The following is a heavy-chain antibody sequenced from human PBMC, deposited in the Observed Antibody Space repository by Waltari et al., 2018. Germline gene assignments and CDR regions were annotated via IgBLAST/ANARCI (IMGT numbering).Heavy chain of an antibody. CDR2: IHHSGSI. Sequence: QMQLQQWGAGLLKPSETLSLTCAVSGESFIGYYWNWIRQPPGRGLEWIGEIHHSGSINYNPSLESRITISQDMSKNPFSMKLTSVTAADSAVYYCVRGKMYSRPYFDYWGQGTLVTVSS. J-gene: IGHJ4*02. CDR1: GESFIGYY. V-gene: IGHV4-34*01. CDR3: VRGKMYSRPYFDY. D-gene: IGHD6-13*01.